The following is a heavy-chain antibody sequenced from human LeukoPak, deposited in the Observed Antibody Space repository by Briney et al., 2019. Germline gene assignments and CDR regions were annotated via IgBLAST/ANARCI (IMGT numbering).Heavy chain of an antibody. CDR1: GFTFSDYY. CDR2: ISSSGSTI. D-gene: IGHD4-17*01. V-gene: IGHV3-11*01. Sequence: GGSLRLSCAASGFTFSDYYMSWIRQAPGKGLEWVSYISSSGSTIYYADSVKGRFTISRDNAKNSLYLQMNSLRADDSAVYYCAKDPNGDYIGAFDIWGQGTMVIVS. CDR3: AKDPNGDYIGAFDI. J-gene: IGHJ3*02.